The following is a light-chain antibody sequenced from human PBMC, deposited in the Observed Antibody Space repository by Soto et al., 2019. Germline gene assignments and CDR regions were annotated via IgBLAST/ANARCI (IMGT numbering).Light chain of an antibody. CDR1: SSDVGGYKH. CDR3: NSQRSSGTRV. J-gene: IGLJ1*01. Sequence: QSALTQPASVSGSPGQSITISCTGTSSDVGGYKHVSWDQHHPGKAPKLMIYEVSNRPSGVSNRFSGSKSGYTASLTISGLQAEDEADYYCNSQRSSGTRVFGTGTKRTVL. V-gene: IGLV2-14*01. CDR2: EVS.